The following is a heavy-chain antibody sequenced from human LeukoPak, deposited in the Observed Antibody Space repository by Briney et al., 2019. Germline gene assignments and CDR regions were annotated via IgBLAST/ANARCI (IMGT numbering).Heavy chain of an antibody. Sequence: ASVKVSCKASGYTFTSNHIHWVRQAPGQGLEWMGMIYPRDGSTSYAQKFQGRVTMTEDTSTDTAYMELSSLRSEDTAVYYCATALLKYDSSGYYFANFDYWGQGTLVTVSS. D-gene: IGHD3-22*01. CDR1: GYTFTSNH. CDR3: ATALLKYDSSGYYFANFDY. V-gene: IGHV1-46*01. J-gene: IGHJ4*02. CDR2: IYPRDGST.